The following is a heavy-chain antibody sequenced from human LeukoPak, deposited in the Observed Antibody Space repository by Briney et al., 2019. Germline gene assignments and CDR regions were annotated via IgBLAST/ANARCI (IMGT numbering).Heavy chain of an antibody. CDR1: GGSFSGYY. CDR3: ARYSSGWYSSYFDY. Sequence: PSETLSLTCAVYGGSFSGYYWSWIRQPPGKGLEWIGEINHSGSTNYNPSLKSRVTILVDTSKNQFSLKLSSVTAADTAVYYCARYSSGWYSSYFDYWGQGTLVTVSS. D-gene: IGHD6-19*01. V-gene: IGHV4-34*01. J-gene: IGHJ4*02. CDR2: INHSGST.